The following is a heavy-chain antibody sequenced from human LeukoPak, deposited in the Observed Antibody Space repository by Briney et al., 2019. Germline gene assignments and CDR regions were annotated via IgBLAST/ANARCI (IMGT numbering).Heavy chain of an antibody. CDR2: IYTSGST. Sequence: SETLSLTCTVSGGSISSGSYYWSWIRQPAGRGLEWIGRIYTSGSTNYNPSLKSRVTISVDTSKNQFSLKLSSVTAADTAVYYCAREAAWGGGSGSYYSNYWGQGTLVTVSS. D-gene: IGHD3-10*01. J-gene: IGHJ4*02. CDR1: GGSISSGSYY. V-gene: IGHV4-61*02. CDR3: AREAAWGGGSGSYYSNY.